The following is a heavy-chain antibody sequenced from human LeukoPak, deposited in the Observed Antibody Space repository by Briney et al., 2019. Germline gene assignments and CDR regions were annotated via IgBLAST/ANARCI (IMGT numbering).Heavy chain of an antibody. CDR2: INSADNVE. Sequence: GGSLRLSCAASGFSLRSSEMNWVRQAPGKGPEWVAHINSADNVEYYTDSVRGRFTMSRDNAKDLLYLQMNSLRDEDTAVYYCARDTVNGPFVISLDLWGQGVLVTLSS. CDR3: ARDTVNGPFVISLDL. D-gene: IGHD2-8*01. CDR1: GFSLRSSE. V-gene: IGHV3-48*03. J-gene: IGHJ5*02.